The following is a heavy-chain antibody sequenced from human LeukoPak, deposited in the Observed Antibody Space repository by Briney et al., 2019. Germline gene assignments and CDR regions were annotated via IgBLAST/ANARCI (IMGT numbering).Heavy chain of an antibody. J-gene: IGHJ5*02. CDR3: AKDAGYCSSTSCPTDNWFDP. Sequence: GRSLRLSCAASGFTFSSYGMHWVRQAPGKGLEWVAVISYDGSNKYYADSVKGRFTISRDNSKNTLYLQMNSLRAEDTAVYYCAKDAGYCSSTSCPTDNWFDPWGQGTLVTVSS. CDR1: GFTFSSYG. V-gene: IGHV3-30*18. CDR2: ISYDGSNK. D-gene: IGHD2-2*01.